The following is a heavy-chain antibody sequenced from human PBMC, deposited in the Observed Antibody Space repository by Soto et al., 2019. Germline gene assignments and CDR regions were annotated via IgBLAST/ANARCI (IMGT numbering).Heavy chain of an antibody. CDR1: RDTFNKYA. CDR3: ARGETYLGV. V-gene: IGHV1-69*01. J-gene: IGHJ6*02. D-gene: IGHD3-16*01. Sequence: QVQLVQSGAEVKKPGSSVKVSCKTSRDTFNKYAFNWVRQAPGQGLEWIGWIIPIFSSRNYAEKFQGRVTITADDSTSTAYMELRSLRFEDTAVYYCARGETYLGVWGQGTTVTVSS. CDR2: IIPIFSSR.